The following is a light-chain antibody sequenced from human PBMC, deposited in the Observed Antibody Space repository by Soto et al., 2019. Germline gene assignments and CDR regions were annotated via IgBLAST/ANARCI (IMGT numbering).Light chain of an antibody. Sequence: QSVLTQPPSASGTPGQRVTISCSGNSSNIGNNPENWYQHLPGTAPKLLIYSNNQRPSGVPDRSSGSKSGTSASLAISGLQSDDETDYYCAAWDDSLNGCVFGTGTKVTVL. CDR1: SSNIGNNP. CDR3: AAWDDSLNGCV. CDR2: SNN. J-gene: IGLJ1*01. V-gene: IGLV1-44*01.